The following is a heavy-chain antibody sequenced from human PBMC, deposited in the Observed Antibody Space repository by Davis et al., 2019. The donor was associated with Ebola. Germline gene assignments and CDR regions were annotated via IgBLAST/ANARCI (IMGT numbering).Heavy chain of an antibody. CDR2: IYPGDSDT. V-gene: IGHV5-51*01. J-gene: IGHJ2*01. Sequence: GESLKISCEVSGYTFTSYWIGWVRQMPGKGLEWMGIIYPGDSDTRYGPSFEGQVTISADKSISTAYLQLSSLKASDTAIYYCARRFYWYFDVWGRGTLVTVPS. CDR1: GYTFTSYW. CDR3: ARRFYWYFDV.